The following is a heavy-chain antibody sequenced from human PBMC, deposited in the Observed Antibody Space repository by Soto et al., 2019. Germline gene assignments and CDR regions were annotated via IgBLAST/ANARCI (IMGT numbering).Heavy chain of an antibody. CDR1: GFTVSNYA. Sequence: GSLRLSCATSGFTVSNYAMSWVRQAPGKGLEWVSGISGSGGSSYYADSVKGRFTISRDNSKNTLNLQMDSLRAEDTAVYYCAKKSTDSSGYSDYWGQGTVVTSPQ. V-gene: IGHV3-23*01. CDR3: AKKSTDSSGYSDY. D-gene: IGHD2-2*01. J-gene: IGHJ4*02. CDR2: ISGSGGSS.